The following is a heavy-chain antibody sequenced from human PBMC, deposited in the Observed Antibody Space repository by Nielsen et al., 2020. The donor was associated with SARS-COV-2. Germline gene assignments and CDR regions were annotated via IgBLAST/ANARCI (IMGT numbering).Heavy chain of an antibody. D-gene: IGHD2-15*01. CDR3: AKDRVDYYGMDV. CDR1: GFTFSSYG. CDR2: ISYDGSNK. Sequence: GESLKISCAASGFTFSSYGMHWVRQAPGKGLEWVAVISYDGSNKYYADSVKGRFTISRDNSKNTLYLQMNSLRAEDTAVYYCAKDRVDYYGMDVWGQGTTVTVSS. V-gene: IGHV3-30*18. J-gene: IGHJ6*02.